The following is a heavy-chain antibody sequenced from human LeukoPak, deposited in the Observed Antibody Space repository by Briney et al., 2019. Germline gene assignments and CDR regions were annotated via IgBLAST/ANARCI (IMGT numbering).Heavy chain of an antibody. CDR3: AKGGGRSGCDY. Sequence: GGSLRLSCAASGFTFSDYYMSWIRQAPGKGLEWVSYISSSSSYTNYADSVKGRFTISRDNAKNSLYLQMNSLRAEDTAVYYCAKGGGRSGCDYWGQGTLVTVSS. V-gene: IGHV3-11*06. D-gene: IGHD6-19*01. CDR1: GFTFSDYY. CDR2: ISSSSSYT. J-gene: IGHJ4*02.